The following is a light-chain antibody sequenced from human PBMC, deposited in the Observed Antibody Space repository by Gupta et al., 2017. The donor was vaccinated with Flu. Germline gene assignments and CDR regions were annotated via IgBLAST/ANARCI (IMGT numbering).Light chain of an antibody. CDR1: QSVTSY. CDR3: QQRSNWPLIT. Sequence: EIVLTQSPATLSLSPGERATLSCRASQSVTSYLAWYQQKPGQAPRLLIYDASNGYAGIPARFSGSGCGKDLTLTISSREPEDVAGYYCQQRSNWPLITFGRGTRLEIK. J-gene: IGKJ5*01. V-gene: IGKV3-11*01. CDR2: DAS.